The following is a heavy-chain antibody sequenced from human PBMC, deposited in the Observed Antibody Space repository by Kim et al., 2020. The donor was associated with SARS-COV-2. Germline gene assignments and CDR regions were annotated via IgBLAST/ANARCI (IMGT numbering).Heavy chain of an antibody. CDR3: ARLTDY. CDR2: YRGNL. J-gene: IGHJ4*02. V-gene: IGHV4-39*01. Sequence: YRGNLYHNPSLKSRVTMSVDTSKNQFSLKLSSVTAADTAVYYCARLTDYWGQGTLVTVSS.